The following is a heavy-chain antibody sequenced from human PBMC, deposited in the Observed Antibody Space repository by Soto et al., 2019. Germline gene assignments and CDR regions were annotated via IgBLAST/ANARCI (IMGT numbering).Heavy chain of an antibody. CDR2: IKSKTDGGTT. CDR3: TSPRPLLWFGELFPNDAFDI. J-gene: IGHJ3*02. CDR1: GFTFSNAW. Sequence: GGSLRLSCAASGFTFSNAWMSWVRQAPGKGLEWVGRIKSKTDGGTTNYAAPVKGRFTISRDDSTNTLYLQMNSLKTEDTAVYYCTSPRPLLWFGELFPNDAFDIWGQGTMVTVSS. V-gene: IGHV3-15*01. D-gene: IGHD3-10*01.